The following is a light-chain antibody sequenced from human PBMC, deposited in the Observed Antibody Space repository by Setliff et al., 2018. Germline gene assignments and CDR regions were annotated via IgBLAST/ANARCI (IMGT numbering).Light chain of an antibody. J-gene: IGLJ1*01. V-gene: IGLV2-8*01. Sequence: QSALTKPPSASGSPGQSVTICCTGTSRDVGGYNFVSWYQQHPGKAPKLIISEVTERPSGVHDRFSGSKSGNTASLTVSGLQAEDAADYYCSSYAGSDNYVFGTGTKVTVL. CDR3: SSYAGSDNYV. CDR2: EVT. CDR1: SRDVGGYNF.